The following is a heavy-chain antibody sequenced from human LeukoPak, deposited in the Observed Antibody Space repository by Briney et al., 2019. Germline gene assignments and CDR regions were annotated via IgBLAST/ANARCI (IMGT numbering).Heavy chain of an antibody. Sequence: PSETLSLTCTVSGGSISSSSYYWGWIRQPPGKGLEWIGSIYYSGSTSYNPSLKSRVTISVDTSKNQFSLKLSSVTAADTAVYYCARVGVTHALDYWGQGTLVTVSS. CDR1: GGSISSSSYY. D-gene: IGHD2-21*02. CDR3: ARVGVTHALDY. V-gene: IGHV4-39*01. J-gene: IGHJ4*02. CDR2: IYYSGST.